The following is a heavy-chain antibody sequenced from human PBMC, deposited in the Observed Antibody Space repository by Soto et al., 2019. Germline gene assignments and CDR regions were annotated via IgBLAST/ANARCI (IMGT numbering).Heavy chain of an antibody. V-gene: IGHV1-2*04. D-gene: IGHD5-12*01. CDR2: INPNSGGT. J-gene: IGHJ4*02. CDR1: GYTFTGYY. Sequence: ASVKVSCKASGYTFTGYYMHWVRQAPGQGLEWMGWINPNSGGTNYAQKFQGWVTMTRDTSISTAYMELSRLRSYDTAVYYCARGGYSGYDFDYWGQRTLVTVSS. CDR3: ARGGYSGYDFDY.